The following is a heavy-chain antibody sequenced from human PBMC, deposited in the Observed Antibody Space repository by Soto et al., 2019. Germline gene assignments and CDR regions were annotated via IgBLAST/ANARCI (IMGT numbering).Heavy chain of an antibody. Sequence: QVQLQESGPGLVKPSGTLSLTCAVSGGSISSSNWWSWVRQPPGKGLEWIGEIYHSGSTNYNPSLKRRVTKSVDKSKQPFSLKLSSVPAADTAVYYCASGPPGIAAAGTDWFDPWGQGTLVTVSS. J-gene: IGHJ5*02. CDR1: GGSISSSNW. D-gene: IGHD6-13*01. V-gene: IGHV4-4*02. CDR2: IYHSGST. CDR3: ASGPPGIAAAGTDWFDP.